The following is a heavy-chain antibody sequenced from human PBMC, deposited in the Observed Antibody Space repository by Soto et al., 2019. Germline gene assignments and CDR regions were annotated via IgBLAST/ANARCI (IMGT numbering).Heavy chain of an antibody. CDR2: ISYDGSNK. CDR3: AGGQYYFDY. V-gene: IGHV3-30*03. D-gene: IGHD2-15*01. J-gene: IGHJ4*02. Sequence: QVQLVESGGGVVQPGRSLRLSCAASGFPFSSYGMHWVRQAPGKGLEWVAHISYDGSNKHYTDSVKGRFTISRDNSKNILYLQMSCLRAEDTAVYYCAGGQYYFDYCGQGARVSVSA. CDR1: GFPFSSYG.